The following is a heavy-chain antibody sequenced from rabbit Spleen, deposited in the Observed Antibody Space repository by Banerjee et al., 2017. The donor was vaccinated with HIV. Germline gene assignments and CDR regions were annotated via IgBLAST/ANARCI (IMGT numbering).Heavy chain of an antibody. CDR3: ARDLDGVIGWNFGW. CDR1: GVSFSFSDY. CDR2: IYGGSSGST. J-gene: IGHJ6*01. D-gene: IGHD4-1*01. Sequence: QSLEESGGDLVKPGASLTLTCTASGVSFSFSDYMCWVRQAPGKGLECIACIYGGSSGSTYYASWAKGRFTISRTSSTTVTLRMTSLTAADRAAYFCARDLDGVIGWNFGWWGPGTLVTVS. V-gene: IGHV1S40*01.